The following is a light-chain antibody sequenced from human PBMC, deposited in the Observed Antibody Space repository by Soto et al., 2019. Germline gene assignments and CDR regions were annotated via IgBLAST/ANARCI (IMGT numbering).Light chain of an antibody. CDR2: DAS. CDR1: QSVSSY. V-gene: IGKV3-11*01. Sequence: EIVLTQSPATLSLSPGERATLSCRASQSVSSYLAWYQQKPGQAPRLLIYDASNGATGIPARFSGSGSGTDFTLTISSLEPEDFAVYYCQQRSNWPRTFGQGTKVDI. J-gene: IGKJ1*01. CDR3: QQRSNWPRT.